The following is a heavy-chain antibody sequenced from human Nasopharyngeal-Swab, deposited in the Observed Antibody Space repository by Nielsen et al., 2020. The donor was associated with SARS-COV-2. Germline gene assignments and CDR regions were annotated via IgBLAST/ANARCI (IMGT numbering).Heavy chain of an antibody. CDR1: GGSFSGYY. CDR3: AGRRVVLMVYASNDAFDI. J-gene: IGHJ3*02. CDR2: INHSGST. D-gene: IGHD2-8*01. Sequence: SETLSLTCAVYGGSFSGYYWSWIRQPPGKGLEWIGEINHSGSTNYNPSLKSRVTISVDTSKNQFSLKLSSVTAADTAVYYCAGRRVVLMVYASNDAFDIWGQGTMVTVSS. V-gene: IGHV4-34*01.